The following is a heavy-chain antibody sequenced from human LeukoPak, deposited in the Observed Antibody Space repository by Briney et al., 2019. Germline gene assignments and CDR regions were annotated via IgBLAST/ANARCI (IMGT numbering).Heavy chain of an antibody. D-gene: IGHD6-19*01. J-gene: IGHJ3*02. CDR3: ATRSGWSAGNAFDI. CDR1: GYTFTSYD. CDR2: MNPNSGNT. Sequence: ASVKVSCKASGYTFTSYDINWVRQATGQGLEWMGWMNPNSGNTGYAQKFQGRVTMTRNTSISTAYMELSSLRSEDTAVYYCATRSGWSAGNAFDIWGQGTMVTVSS. V-gene: IGHV1-8*01.